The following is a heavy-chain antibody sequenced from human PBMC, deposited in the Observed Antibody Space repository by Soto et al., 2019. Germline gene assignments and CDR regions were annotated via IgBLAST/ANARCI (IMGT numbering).Heavy chain of an antibody. D-gene: IGHD3-10*01. CDR3: AREESAYGSGSSNWFDP. V-gene: IGHV1-69*01. CDR2: IIPIFGTA. Sequence: QVQLVQSGAEVKKPGSSVKVSCKASGGTFSSYAISWVRQAPGQGLEWMGWIIPIFGTANYAQKFQGRVTITADESTSTAYMELSSLRSEDTAVYYCAREESAYGSGSSNWFDPWGQGTLVTVSS. J-gene: IGHJ5*02. CDR1: GGTFSSYA.